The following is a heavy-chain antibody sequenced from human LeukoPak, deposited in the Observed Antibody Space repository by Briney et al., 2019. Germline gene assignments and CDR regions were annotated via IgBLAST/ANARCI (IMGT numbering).Heavy chain of an antibody. D-gene: IGHD3-22*01. J-gene: IGHJ4*02. Sequence: QTGGSLRLSCAASGFIFSSYSMNWVRQAPGKGLEWVSYISSSSSTIYYADSVKGRFTISRDNAKNSLYLQMSGLRAEDTAVYYCARVLHKRNYDSSTYYGYWGQGTLVTVSS. V-gene: IGHV3-48*01. CDR3: ARVLHKRNYDSSTYYGY. CDR2: ISSSSSTI. CDR1: GFIFSSYS.